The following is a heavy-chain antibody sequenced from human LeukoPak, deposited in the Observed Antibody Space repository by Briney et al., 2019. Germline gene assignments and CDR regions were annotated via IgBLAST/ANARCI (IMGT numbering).Heavy chain of an antibody. CDR1: GGTFSSYA. D-gene: IGHD2-8*01. J-gene: IGHJ4*02. CDR2: IIPIFGTA. Sequence: VASVKVSCKASGGTFSSYAISWVRQAPGQGLEWMGGIIPIFGTANYAQKFQGRVTITADESTSTAYMELSSLRSEDTAVYYCAGSLGYCTSNVCYLKYWGQGTLVTVSS. V-gene: IGHV1-69*13. CDR3: AGSLGYCTSNVCYLKY.